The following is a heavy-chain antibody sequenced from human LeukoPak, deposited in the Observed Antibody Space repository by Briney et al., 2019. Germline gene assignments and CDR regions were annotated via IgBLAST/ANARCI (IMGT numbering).Heavy chain of an antibody. CDR1: GYTFTGYY. Sequence: ASVKVSCKASGYTFTGYYMHWVRQAPGQGLEWMGWINLNTGGTNFAQKFQGRVTMTRDTSISTAYMELSRLRSDDTAVYYCARVASARIVGATSVLRYWGQGTLVTVSS. V-gene: IGHV1-2*02. D-gene: IGHD1-26*01. CDR2: INLNTGGT. CDR3: ARVASARIVGATSVLRY. J-gene: IGHJ4*02.